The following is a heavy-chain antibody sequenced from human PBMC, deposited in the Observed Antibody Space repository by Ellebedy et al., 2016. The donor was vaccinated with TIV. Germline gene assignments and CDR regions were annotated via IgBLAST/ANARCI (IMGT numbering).Heavy chain of an antibody. CDR3: AREYKGGWWDY. CDR1: GYTFTTYY. V-gene: IGHV1-46*01. CDR2: VIPSGGHT. Sequence: ASVKVSCKASGYTFTTYYMHWVRQAPGQGLEWMGIVIPSGGHTNYAQKFQGRVTMTRDTSTSTVYMELSSLTSEDTATYYCAREYKGGWWDYWGQGTLVTVSS. D-gene: IGHD6-19*01. J-gene: IGHJ4*02.